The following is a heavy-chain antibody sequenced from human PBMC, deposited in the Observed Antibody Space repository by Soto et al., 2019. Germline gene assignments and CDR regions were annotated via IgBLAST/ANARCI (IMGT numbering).Heavy chain of an antibody. CDR1: GYSFTSYW. V-gene: IGHV5-10-1*01. Sequence: PGESLKISCKGSGYSFTSYWISWVRQMPGKGLEWMGRIDPSDSYTNYSPSFQGHVTISADKSISTAYLQWSSLKASDTAMYYCARRSILASLEYGMDVWGQGTTVTVSS. CDR2: IDPSDSYT. CDR3: ARRSILASLEYGMDV. D-gene: IGHD3-3*02. J-gene: IGHJ6*02.